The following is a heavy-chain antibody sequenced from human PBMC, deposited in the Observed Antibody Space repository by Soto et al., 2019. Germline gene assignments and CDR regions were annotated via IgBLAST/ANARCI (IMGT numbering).Heavy chain of an antibody. CDR3: ARLRAYYYDGSGS. CDR1: GGTFSSYA. J-gene: IGHJ5*02. Sequence: SVKVSCKASGGTFSSYAISWVRQAPGQGLEWMGGIIPIFGTANYAQKFQGRVTITADESTSTAYMELSSLRSEDTAVYYCARLRAYYYDGSGSWGQGTLVTAPQ. V-gene: IGHV1-69*13. CDR2: IIPIFGTA. D-gene: IGHD3-22*01.